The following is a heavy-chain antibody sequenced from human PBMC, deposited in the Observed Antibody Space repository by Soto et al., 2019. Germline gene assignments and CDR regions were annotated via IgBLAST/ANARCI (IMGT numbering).Heavy chain of an antibody. CDR1: GFTFSSYS. D-gene: IGHD3-10*01. CDR3: ARVGVRAYTYGMDV. CDR2: ISSSSSTI. J-gene: IGHJ6*02. Sequence: PGGSLRLSCAASGFTFSSYSMNWVRQGPGKGLEWVSYISSSSSTIYYADSVKGRFTISRDNAKNSLYLQMNSLRDEDTAVYYCARVGVRAYTYGMDVWGQGTTVTVSS. V-gene: IGHV3-48*02.